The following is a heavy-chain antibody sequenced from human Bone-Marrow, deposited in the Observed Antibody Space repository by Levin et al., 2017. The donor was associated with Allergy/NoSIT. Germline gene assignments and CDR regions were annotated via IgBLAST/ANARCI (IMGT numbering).Heavy chain of an antibody. V-gene: IGHV3-9*01. Sequence: GGSLRLSCAASGFTFDDYAMHWVRHAPGKGLEWVSGISWNSGSIGYADSVKGRFTISRDNAKNSLYLQMNSLRAEDTALYYCAKDKYFLLATDAFDIWGQGTMVTVSS. CDR3: AKDKYFLLATDAFDI. J-gene: IGHJ3*02. D-gene: IGHD1-26*01. CDR1: GFTFDDYA. CDR2: ISWNSGSI.